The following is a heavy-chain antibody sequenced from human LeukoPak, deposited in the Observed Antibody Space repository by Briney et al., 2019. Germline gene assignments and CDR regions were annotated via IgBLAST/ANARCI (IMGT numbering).Heavy chain of an antibody. CDR1: GGTFSSYA. D-gene: IGHD1-26*01. V-gene: IGHV1-69*13. CDR3: ARIVLGAFNWFDP. Sequence: ASVKVSCKTSGGTFSSYAIHWVRQAAGQGVEWMGGIIPISATVNYSQKFQGRVAITPDGSTTTAYMELSSLRSDDTAVYFCARIVLGAFNWFDPWGQGTLVTVSS. CDR2: IIPISATV. J-gene: IGHJ5*02.